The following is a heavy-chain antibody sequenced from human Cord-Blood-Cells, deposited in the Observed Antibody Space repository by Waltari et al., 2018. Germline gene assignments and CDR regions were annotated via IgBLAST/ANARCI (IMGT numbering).Heavy chain of an antibody. CDR1: GGSISRSSSY. Sequence: QMQLQESGPGLVKPSETLSLTCTASGGSISRSSSYWGRIRQPPGKGLEWIGSIYYSGSTYYNPSLKSRVTISVDTSKNQFSLKLSSVTAADTAVYYCARVQGGATDAFDIWGQGTMVTVSS. J-gene: IGHJ3*02. D-gene: IGHD1-26*01. V-gene: IGHV4-39*07. CDR3: ARVQGGATDAFDI. CDR2: IYYSGST.